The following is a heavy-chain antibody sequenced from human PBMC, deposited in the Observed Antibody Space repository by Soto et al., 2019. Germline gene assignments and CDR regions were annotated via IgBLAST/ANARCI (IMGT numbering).Heavy chain of an antibody. V-gene: IGHV3-30-3*01. CDR1: GFTFSSYA. D-gene: IGHD2-21*02. Sequence: GGSLRLSCAASGFTFSSYAMHWVRQAPGKGLEWVALISYDGSNTYYADSVKGRFTISRDNSKNTLYLQMYSLRAEDTAVYYCARGDLAHCGADCFSFDYWGQGTLVTVSS. CDR2: ISYDGSNT. CDR3: ARGDLAHCGADCFSFDY. J-gene: IGHJ4*02.